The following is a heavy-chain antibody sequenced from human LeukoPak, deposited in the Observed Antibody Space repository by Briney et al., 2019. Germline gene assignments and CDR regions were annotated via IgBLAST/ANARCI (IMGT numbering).Heavy chain of an antibody. CDR2: IYTSGST. D-gene: IGHD3-22*01. CDR3: ARMDYYDSSGAFDT. V-gene: IGHV4-4*07. CDR1: GGSISSYY. Sequence: SETLSLTCTVSGGSISSYYWSWIRQPAGKGLEWIGRIYTSGSTNYNPSLKSRVTMSVDTSKNQFSLKLSSVTAADTAVYYCARMDYYDSSGAFDTWGQGTMVTVSS. J-gene: IGHJ3*02.